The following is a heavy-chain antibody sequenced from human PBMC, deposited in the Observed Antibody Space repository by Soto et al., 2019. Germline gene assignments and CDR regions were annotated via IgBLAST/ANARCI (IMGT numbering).Heavy chain of an antibody. V-gene: IGHV4-30-2*01. D-gene: IGHD1-1*01. J-gene: IGHJ5*02. Sequence: QLQLQESGSGLVRPSQTLSLPCAVSGGPISRGGYSGTGTRQPPGKGLEWIGYIYHSGSTLYNPSLKSRVTISVDKSKNQFSLKLSSVTAADTAVYYCARDQLEGNWFDPWGQGTLVTVSS. CDR3: ARDQLEGNWFDP. CDR2: IYHSGST. CDR1: GGPISRGGYS.